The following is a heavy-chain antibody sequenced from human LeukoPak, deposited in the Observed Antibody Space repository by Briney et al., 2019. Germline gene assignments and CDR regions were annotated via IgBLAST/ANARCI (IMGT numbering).Heavy chain of an antibody. Sequence: SHPLSLTCAISGDIVSSNSAAWNWSTQSPSRGLEWLGRTYYWSKWYNDYAVSMKSRITINPATYKNQFSLQLNSVTPEDTAVYYRARDLSGEFDYWGQGTLVTVYS. V-gene: IGHV6-1*01. CDR2: TYYWSKWYN. D-gene: IGHD7-27*01. CDR1: GDIVSSNSAA. CDR3: ARDLSGEFDY. J-gene: IGHJ4*02.